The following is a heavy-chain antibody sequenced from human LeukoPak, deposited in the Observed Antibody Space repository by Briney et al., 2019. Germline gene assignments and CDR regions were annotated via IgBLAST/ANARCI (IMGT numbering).Heavy chain of an antibody. D-gene: IGHD3-10*01. CDR1: GFTFSSYS. V-gene: IGHV3-48*01. CDR2: ISSSSSTI. J-gene: IGHJ4*02. Sequence: PGGSLRLSCAASGFTFSSYSMNWVRQAPGKGLEWVSYISSSSSTIYYADSVEGRFTISRDNAKNTLYLQMNSLGVEDTAVYFCAKESASFHTSGASFDYWGQGTLVTVSS. CDR3: AKESASFHTSGASFDY.